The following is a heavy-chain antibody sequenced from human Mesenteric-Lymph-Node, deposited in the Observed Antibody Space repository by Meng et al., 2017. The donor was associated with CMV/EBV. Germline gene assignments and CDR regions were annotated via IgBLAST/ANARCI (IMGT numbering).Heavy chain of an antibody. Sequence: SGYTFTCYYMNWVRQAPGQGLEWMGWINPNSGGTKYEKKLQDWVTRTRDTSISTAYMELRSLRSDDTAVYYCARDLDTAMAESSFDYWGQGTLVTVSS. D-gene: IGHD5-18*01. V-gene: IGHV1-2*04. CDR2: INPNSGGT. CDR3: ARDLDTAMAESSFDY. J-gene: IGHJ4*02. CDR1: GYTFTCYY.